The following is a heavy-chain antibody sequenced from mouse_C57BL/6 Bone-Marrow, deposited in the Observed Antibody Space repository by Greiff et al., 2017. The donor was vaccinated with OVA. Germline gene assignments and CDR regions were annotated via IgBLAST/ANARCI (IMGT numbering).Heavy chain of an antibody. CDR1: GYTFTSYW. CDR2: IYPGNSDT. CDR3: MVTTGGDVTWFAY. D-gene: IGHD2-2*01. V-gene: IGHV1-5*01. J-gene: IGHJ3*01. Sequence: EVQLQQSGTVLARPGASVKMSCKTSGYTFTSYWMHWVKQRPGQGLEWIGAIYPGNSDTSSNQKFKGKAKLTAVTSASTAYMELSSLTNEDSAVYYCMVTTGGDVTWFAYWGQGTLVTVSA.